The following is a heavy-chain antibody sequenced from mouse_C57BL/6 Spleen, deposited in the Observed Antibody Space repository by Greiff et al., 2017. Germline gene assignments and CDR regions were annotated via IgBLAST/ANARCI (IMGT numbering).Heavy chain of an antibody. CDR1: GYTFTSYG. CDR2: IYPRSGNT. J-gene: IGHJ3*01. D-gene: IGHD1-1*01. Sequence: VQLQQSGAELARPGASVKLSCKASGYTFTSYGISWVKQRTGQGLEWIGEIYPRSGNTYYNEKFKGKATLTADKSSSTAYMELRSLTSGDSAVDFCAREGSSYAWFAYWGQGTLVTVSA. V-gene: IGHV1-81*01. CDR3: AREGSSYAWFAY.